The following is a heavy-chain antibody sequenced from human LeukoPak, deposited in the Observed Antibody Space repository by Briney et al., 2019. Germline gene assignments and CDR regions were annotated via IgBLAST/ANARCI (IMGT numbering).Heavy chain of an antibody. D-gene: IGHD3-22*01. CDR3: AREESYDSSGYHPFDY. Sequence: GASVKVSCKASGYTFTSYAMHWVRQAPGQRLEWMGWINAGNGNTKYSQKFQGRVTITRDTSASTAYMELSSLRSEDTAVYYCAREESYDSSGYHPFDYWGQGTLVTVSS. V-gene: IGHV1-3*01. CDR2: INAGNGNT. CDR1: GYTFTSYA. J-gene: IGHJ4*02.